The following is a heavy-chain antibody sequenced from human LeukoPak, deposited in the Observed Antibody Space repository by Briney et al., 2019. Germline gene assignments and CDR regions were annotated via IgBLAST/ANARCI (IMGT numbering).Heavy chain of an antibody. J-gene: IGHJ4*02. CDR2: ISYDGSNK. CDR3: AKDTLRDAVTSPFDY. CDR1: GFTFSIYG. Sequence: GGSLRLSCAASGFTFSIYGMHWVRQAPGKGLEWVAVISYDGSNKYYADSVKGRFTISRDNSKNTLYLQMNSLRAEDTAVYYCAKDTLRDAVTSPFDYWGQGTLVTVSS. D-gene: IGHD4-17*01. V-gene: IGHV3-30*18.